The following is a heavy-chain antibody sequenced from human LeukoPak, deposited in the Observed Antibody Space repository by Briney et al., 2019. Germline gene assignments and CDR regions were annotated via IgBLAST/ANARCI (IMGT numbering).Heavy chain of an antibody. V-gene: IGHV1-2*02. J-gene: IGHJ4*02. Sequence: ASVKVSCKASGYTFTGYYMHWVRQAPGQGLEWMGWINPNSGGTNYVQKFQGRVTMTRDTSISTAYMELSRLRSDDTAVYYCARDFLSGSGSYCPYWGQGTLVTVSS. CDR1: GYTFTGYY. CDR2: INPNSGGT. D-gene: IGHD3-10*01. CDR3: ARDFLSGSGSYCPY.